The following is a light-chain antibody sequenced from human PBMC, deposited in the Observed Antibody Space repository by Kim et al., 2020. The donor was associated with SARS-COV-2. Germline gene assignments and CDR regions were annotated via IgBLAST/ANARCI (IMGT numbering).Light chain of an antibody. CDR3: QRGLT. V-gene: IGKV3-15*01. Sequence: EIVMTQSPPTLSLSPGERATLSCRASQSVSGNLVWYQQRPGQAPRLLIYGASIRATGVPARFSGSGSGTEFTLTISSLQSEDFAVYYCQRGLTFGGGTKVDIK. CDR2: GAS. J-gene: IGKJ4*01. CDR1: QSVSGN.